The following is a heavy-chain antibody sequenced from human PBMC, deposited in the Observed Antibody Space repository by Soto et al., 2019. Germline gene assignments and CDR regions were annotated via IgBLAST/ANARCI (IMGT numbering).Heavy chain of an antibody. CDR2: IKRKTEGGTT. CDR1: EFIFNNAW. V-gene: IGHV3-15*01. J-gene: IGHJ6*02. D-gene: IGHD5-12*01. Sequence: GGSLRLSCAASEFIFNNAWMNWVRQAPGKGLEWVGHIKRKTEGGTTDYAAPVKGRFTISRDDSKNMVYLQMNSLRTEDTAVYYCTSNNIVTPDYGLAVWGQGTTVTVSS. CDR3: TSNNIVTPDYGLAV.